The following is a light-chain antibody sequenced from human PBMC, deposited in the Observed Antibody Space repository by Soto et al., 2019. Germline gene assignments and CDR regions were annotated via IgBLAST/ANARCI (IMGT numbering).Light chain of an antibody. Sequence: QLVLTQSPSASASLGASVKLTCTLSSGHRSYAIAWHQQQPEKGPRYLMKVNSDGSHSKGDGIPDRFSGSSSGAERYLTISSLQSEVEADYYCQTWGTGTVVFGGGTKLTVL. CDR1: SGHRSYA. CDR2: VNSDGSH. J-gene: IGLJ3*02. V-gene: IGLV4-69*01. CDR3: QTWGTGTVV.